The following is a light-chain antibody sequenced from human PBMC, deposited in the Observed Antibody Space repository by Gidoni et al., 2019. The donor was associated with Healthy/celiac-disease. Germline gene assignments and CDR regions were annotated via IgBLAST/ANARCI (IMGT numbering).Light chain of an antibody. CDR2: QDS. CDR3: QAWDSSTRVV. V-gene: IGLV3-1*01. CDR1: KLGDKY. Sequence: SYELPQPPSVSVSPGQTASITCTGDKLGDKYASWYQQKPGQSPVLVIYQDSKRPSGIPERFSGSNSGNTATLTISGTQATDEADYYCQAWDSSTRVVFGGGTKLTVL. J-gene: IGLJ2*01.